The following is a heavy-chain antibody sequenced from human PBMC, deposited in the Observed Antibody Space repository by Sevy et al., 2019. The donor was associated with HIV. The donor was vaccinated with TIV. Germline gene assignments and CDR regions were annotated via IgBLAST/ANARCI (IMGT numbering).Heavy chain of an antibody. CDR3: ARGGGNGWYYFDY. CDR2: ITPILGTT. V-gene: IGHV1-69*13. D-gene: IGHD6-19*01. J-gene: IGHJ4*02. Sequence: ASVKVSCKASGGIFKTYGFSWVRQAPGQGPEWVGGITPILGTTNYAQKFQDRVTFSADECTKTVHMELRNLGSEDTGVYYCARGGGNGWYYFDYWGQETLVTVSS. CDR1: GGIFKTYG.